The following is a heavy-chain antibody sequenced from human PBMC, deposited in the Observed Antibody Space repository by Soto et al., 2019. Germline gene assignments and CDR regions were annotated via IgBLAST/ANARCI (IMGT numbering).Heavy chain of an antibody. CDR1: GGSMSSYF. CDR2: IYYNGST. V-gene: IGHV4-59*01. Sequence: SSETLSLTCTVSGGSMSSYFWSLLRQPPGKGLEWIGYIYYNGSTNYNPSLKSRVTISGDTSKNQFSLKLSSVTAADTAVYYCARRFYRGDAFDIWGQGTMATVS. CDR3: ARRFYRGDAFDI. D-gene: IGHD1-26*01. J-gene: IGHJ3*02.